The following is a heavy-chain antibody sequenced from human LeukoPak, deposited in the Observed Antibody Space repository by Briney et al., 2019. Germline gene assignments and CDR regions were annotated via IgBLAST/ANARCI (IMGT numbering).Heavy chain of an antibody. Sequence: PSGTLTLTCNVSDGSISSYYWSWVRQPPGKGLEWIGYIYYSGSTNYNPSLKSRVTTSVDTSKNQFSLKLTSVTAADTAVYYCTRNAGSVGASYDYWGQGTLVTVSS. CDR2: IYYSGST. D-gene: IGHD2-15*01. J-gene: IGHJ4*02. CDR1: DGSISSYY. CDR3: TRNAGSVGASYDY. V-gene: IGHV4-59*08.